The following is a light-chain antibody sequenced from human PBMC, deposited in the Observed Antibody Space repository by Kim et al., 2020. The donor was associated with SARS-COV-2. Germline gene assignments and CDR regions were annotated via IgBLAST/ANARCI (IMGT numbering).Light chain of an antibody. CDR3: AAWDDSLSVV. CDR1: SSNIGSNY. Sequence: ELTQPPSASGTPGQRVTISCSGSSSNIGSNYVYWYQQLPGTAPKLLIYRNNQRPSGVPDRFSGSKSGTSASLAISGLRSEDEADYYCAAWDDSLSVVF. J-gene: IGLJ2*01. CDR2: RNN. V-gene: IGLV1-47*01.